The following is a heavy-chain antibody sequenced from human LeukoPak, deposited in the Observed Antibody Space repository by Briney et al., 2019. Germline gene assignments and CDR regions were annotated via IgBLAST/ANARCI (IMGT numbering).Heavy chain of an antibody. D-gene: IGHD3-16*01. CDR1: GFTFSSYA. CDR2: ISGSGGST. CDR3: AKAGIHDDYVWGSSYYFDY. Sequence: GGSLRLSCAASGFTFSSYAMSWVRQAPGKGLEWVSAISGSGGSTYYADSVKGRFTISRDNSKNTLYLQMNSLRAEDTAVYYCAKAGIHDDYVWGSSYYFDYWGQGTLVTVSS. J-gene: IGHJ4*02. V-gene: IGHV3-23*01.